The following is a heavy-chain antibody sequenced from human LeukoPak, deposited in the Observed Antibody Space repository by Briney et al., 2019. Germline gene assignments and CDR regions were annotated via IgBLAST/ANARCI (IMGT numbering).Heavy chain of an antibody. CDR1: GYTFTGYY. CDR3: ARVAEWLVREYYFDY. CDR2: INPNSGGT. V-gene: IGHV1-2*02. D-gene: IGHD6-19*01. J-gene: IGHJ4*02. Sequence: ASVKVSCKASGYTFTGYYMHWVRQAPGQGLEGMGWINPNSGGTNYAQKFQGRVTMTRDTSISTAYMELSRLRSDDTAVYYCARVAEWLVREYYFDYWGQGTLVTVSS.